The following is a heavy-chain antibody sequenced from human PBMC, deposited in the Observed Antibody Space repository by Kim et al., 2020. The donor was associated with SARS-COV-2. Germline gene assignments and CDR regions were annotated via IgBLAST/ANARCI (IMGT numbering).Heavy chain of an antibody. CDR3: ARDQMWERGAFDI. D-gene: IGHD1-26*01. V-gene: IGHV3-64*01. CDR1: GFTFSSYA. CDR2: ISSNGGST. Sequence: GGSLRLSCAASGFTFSSYAMHWVRQAPGKGLEYVSAISSNGGSTYYANSVKGRFTISRDNSKNTLYLQMGSLRAEDMAVYYCARDQMWERGAFDIWGQGT. J-gene: IGHJ3*02.